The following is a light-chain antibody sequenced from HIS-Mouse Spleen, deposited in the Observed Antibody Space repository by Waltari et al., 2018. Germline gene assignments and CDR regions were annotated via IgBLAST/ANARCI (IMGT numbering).Light chain of an antibody. J-gene: IGLJ1*01. CDR1: SSNIGSNT. Sequence: QSVLTQPPSASGTPGQRVTISCSGSSSNIGSNTVNWYQQLPGPAPQPLIYRNNHRPSRLPDRFSGSKSGTSASLAISGLQSEDEADYYCAAWDDSLNGNYVFGTGTKVTVL. V-gene: IGLV1-44*01. CDR3: AAWDDSLNGNYV. CDR2: RNN.